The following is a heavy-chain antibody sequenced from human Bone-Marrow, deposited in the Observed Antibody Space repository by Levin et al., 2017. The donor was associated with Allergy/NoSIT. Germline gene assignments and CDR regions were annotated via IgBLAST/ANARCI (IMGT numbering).Heavy chain of an antibody. Sequence: PSETLSLTCGVSGGSFRGYFWSWIRRPPGKGLEWIAEINHSGSANYNPSLKSRVTISADTSKNQVSLSLTSVTAADTAVYYCARAKLFYDNTGHRGGTFDHWGPGALVTVSS. CDR1: GGSFRGYF. D-gene: IGHD3-22*01. J-gene: IGHJ4*02. V-gene: IGHV4-34*01. CDR3: ARAKLFYDNTGHRGGTFDH. CDR2: INHSGSA.